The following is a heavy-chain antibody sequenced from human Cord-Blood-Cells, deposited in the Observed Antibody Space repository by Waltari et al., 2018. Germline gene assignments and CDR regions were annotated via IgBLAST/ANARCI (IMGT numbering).Heavy chain of an antibody. CDR2: IIPIFGTA. CDR3: ARGSITMVQGVSPYYYGMDV. V-gene: IGHV1-69*01. J-gene: IGHJ6*02. CDR1: GGTFSSYA. Sequence: QVQLVQSGAEVKKPGSSVKVSCKASGGTFSSYAISWVRQAPGQGLEWMGGIIPIFGTANYAQKFQGRVTITADESTSTAYMELSSLRSEDTAVYYCARGSITMVQGVSPYYYGMDVWGQGTTVTVSS. D-gene: IGHD3-10*01.